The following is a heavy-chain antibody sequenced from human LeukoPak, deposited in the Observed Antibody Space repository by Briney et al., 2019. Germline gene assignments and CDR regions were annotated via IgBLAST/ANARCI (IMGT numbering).Heavy chain of an antibody. Sequence: PAETLSLICTLSVSSISTYYSSSTKHPPGNLLHWMGYINDSGSTNYNPSLKSRVTISVDTSKTQFSLNLSSVTAADTAVYYCARGSTSHHWHIGLWGRGTLVTVSS. V-gene: IGHV4-59*01. CDR2: INDSGST. D-gene: IGHD2/OR15-2a*01. CDR1: VSSISTYY. CDR3: ARGSTSHHWHIGL. J-gene: IGHJ2*01.